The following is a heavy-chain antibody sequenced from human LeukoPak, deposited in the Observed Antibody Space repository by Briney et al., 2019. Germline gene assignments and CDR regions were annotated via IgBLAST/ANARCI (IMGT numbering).Heavy chain of an antibody. CDR2: IAPTDSYT. Sequence: GESLQISCQGSGYSFTSYWITWVRQMPGKGLEGMGMIAPTDSYTNYSPSFQGHVTISVDKSISTAYLQWSSLKASDTAMYFCASGSGTYSPDYWGQGTLVTVSS. CDR3: ASGSGTYSPDY. V-gene: IGHV5-10-1*01. D-gene: IGHD3-10*01. J-gene: IGHJ4*02. CDR1: GYSFTSYW.